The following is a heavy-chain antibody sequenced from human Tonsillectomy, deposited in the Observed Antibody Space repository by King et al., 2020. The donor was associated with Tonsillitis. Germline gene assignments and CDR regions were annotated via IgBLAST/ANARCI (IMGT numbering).Heavy chain of an antibody. CDR3: ARDSEFLEWPIAYYFDY. Sequence: VQLVESGGGVVQPGRSLRLSCAASGFTFSSYAMHWVRQAPGKGLEWVAVISYDGSNKYYADSVKGRFTISRDNCKNTLFLQMNSLRAEDTAVFYCARDSEFLEWPIAYYFDYWGQGTLVTVSS. CDR1: GFTFSSYA. J-gene: IGHJ4*02. CDR2: ISYDGSNK. V-gene: IGHV3-30*04. D-gene: IGHD3-3*01.